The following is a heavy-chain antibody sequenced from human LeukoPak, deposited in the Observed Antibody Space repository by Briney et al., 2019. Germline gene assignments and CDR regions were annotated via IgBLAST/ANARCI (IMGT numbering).Heavy chain of an antibody. V-gene: IGHV4-34*01. J-gene: IGHJ6*03. CDR1: GGSFSGYY. CDR3: ARVSSSGYSSGWKYYYYYYMDV. Sequence: PSETLSLTCAVYGGSFSGYYWSWIRQPPGKGLEWIGEINHSGSTNYNPSLKSRVTISVDTSKNQFSLKLSSVTAADTAVYYCARVSSSGYSSGWKYYYYYYMDVWGKGTTVTVSS. D-gene: IGHD6-19*01. CDR2: INHSGST.